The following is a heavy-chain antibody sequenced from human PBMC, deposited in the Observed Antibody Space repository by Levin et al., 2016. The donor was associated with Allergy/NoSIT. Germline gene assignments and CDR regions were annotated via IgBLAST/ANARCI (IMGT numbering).Heavy chain of an antibody. D-gene: IGHD2-21*01. J-gene: IGHJ2*01. CDR2: ISGSGSGT. Sequence: GESLKISCAASGFTLSSYDMVWVRQAPGKGLEWVSAISGSGSGTTYADSVKGRFTISRDNSKTTLYLQMNSLRAEDTAVYYCAKVIPYWYIDLWGGGTLVTVSS. CDR3: AKVIPYWYIDL. CDR1: GFTLSSYD. V-gene: IGHV3-23*01.